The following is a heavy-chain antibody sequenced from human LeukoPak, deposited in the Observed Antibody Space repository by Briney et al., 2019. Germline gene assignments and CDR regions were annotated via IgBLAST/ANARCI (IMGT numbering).Heavy chain of an antibody. J-gene: IGHJ6*03. Sequence: TLSLTCTVSGGSISSGSYYWSWIRQPAGKGLEWIGRIYTSGSTNYNPSLKSRVTISVDTSKNQFSLKLSSVTAADTAVYYCARDFGPSITTINYYYYYYMDVWGKGTTVTVSS. V-gene: IGHV4-61*02. CDR3: ARDFGPSITTINYYYYYYMDV. CDR2: IYTSGST. D-gene: IGHD3-3*01. CDR1: GGSISSGSYY.